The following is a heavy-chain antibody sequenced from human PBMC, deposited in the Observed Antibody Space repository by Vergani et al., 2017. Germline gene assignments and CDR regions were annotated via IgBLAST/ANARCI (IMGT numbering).Heavy chain of an antibody. CDR2: IYDSRNN. V-gene: IGHV4-39*01. CDR3: ARHLRQLARNDVFDI. CDR1: GMSISNNNYY. D-gene: IGHD6-6*01. Sequence: QLQLQESGPRLVKPSETLSLTCSLSGMSISNNNYYWGWIRQPPGKGLEWIGSIYDSRNNNYSPSLKSLVSISVDPAKNLFSLNLTSVTAADTAVYYCARHLRQLARNDVFDIWGHGTLVTVSS. J-gene: IGHJ3*02.